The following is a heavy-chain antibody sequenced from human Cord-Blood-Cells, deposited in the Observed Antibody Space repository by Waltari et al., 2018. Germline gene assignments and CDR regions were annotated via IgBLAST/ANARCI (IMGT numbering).Heavy chain of an antibody. CDR3: ARREMATIDY. D-gene: IGHD5-12*01. Sequence: QVQLQQWGAGLLKPSETLSLTCAVYGGSFSGYYWSWIPQPPGKGLEWIGEINHRGSTNNNPSLKSRVTVSVDTSKNQFSLKLSSVTAADTAVYYCARREMATIDYWGQGTLVTVSS. V-gene: IGHV4-34*01. CDR1: GGSFSGYY. J-gene: IGHJ4*02. CDR2: INHRGST.